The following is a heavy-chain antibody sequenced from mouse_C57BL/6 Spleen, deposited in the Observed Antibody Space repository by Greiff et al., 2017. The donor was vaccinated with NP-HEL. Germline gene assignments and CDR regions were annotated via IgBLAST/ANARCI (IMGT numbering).Heavy chain of an antibody. D-gene: IGHD2-5*01. Sequence: VKLQQPGAELVKPGASVKLSCKASGYTFTSYWMHWVKQRPGQGLEWIGMIHPNSGSTNYNEKFKSKATLTVDKSSSTAYMQLSSLTSEDSAVYYCARFYSKRGDYWGQGTTLTVSS. CDR3: ARFYSKRGDY. CDR2: IHPNSGST. CDR1: GYTFTSYW. J-gene: IGHJ2*01. V-gene: IGHV1-64*01.